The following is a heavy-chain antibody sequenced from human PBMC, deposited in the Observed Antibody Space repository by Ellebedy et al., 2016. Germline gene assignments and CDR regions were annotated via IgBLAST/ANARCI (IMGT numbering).Heavy chain of an antibody. CDR2: ISSSSSTI. V-gene: IGHV3-48*01. D-gene: IGHD2-15*01. CDR3: AKEGYCSGGSCYVAFDI. Sequence: GESLKISXAASGFTFSSYSMNWVRQAPGKGLEWVSYISSSSSTIYYADSVKGRLTISRDNSKNTLYLQMNSLRAEDTAVYYCAKEGYCSGGSCYVAFDIWGQGTMVTVSS. CDR1: GFTFSSYS. J-gene: IGHJ3*02.